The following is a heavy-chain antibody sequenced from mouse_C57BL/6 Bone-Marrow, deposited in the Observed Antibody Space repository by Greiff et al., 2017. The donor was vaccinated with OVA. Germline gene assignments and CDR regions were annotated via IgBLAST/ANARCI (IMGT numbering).Heavy chain of an antibody. CDR3: ARRGGDVGDY. CDR1: GFTFSSYG. J-gene: IGHJ2*01. V-gene: IGHV5-6*02. CDR2: ISSGGSYT. Sequence: EVKLMESGGDLVKPGGSLKLSCAASGFTFSSYGMSWVRQTPDKRLEWVATISSGGSYTYYPDSVKGRFTISRDNAKNTLYLQMSRLKSEDTAMYDCARRGGDVGDYWGQGTTLTVSS. D-gene: IGHD3-3*01.